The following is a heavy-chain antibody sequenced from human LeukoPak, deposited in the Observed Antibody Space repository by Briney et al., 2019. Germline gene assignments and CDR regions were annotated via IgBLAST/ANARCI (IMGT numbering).Heavy chain of an antibody. CDR2: IYASGST. D-gene: IGHD2-2*01. Sequence: PSEALSLTCTVSGGSISSYYWSWIRQPPGKGLEWIGYIYASGSTNYNPSLKSRVAMSIDTSQNQFSLNLSSVTAADTAVYYCARQTRYCSSTSCYNWFDPWGQGTLVTVSS. V-gene: IGHV4-4*09. J-gene: IGHJ5*02. CDR3: ARQTRYCSSTSCYNWFDP. CDR1: GGSISSYY.